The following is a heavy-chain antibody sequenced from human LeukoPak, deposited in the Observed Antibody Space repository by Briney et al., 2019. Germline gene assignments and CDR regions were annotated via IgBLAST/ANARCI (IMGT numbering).Heavy chain of an antibody. CDR3: ARDGDGRINFDY. CDR2: INPNSGGT. J-gene: IGHJ4*02. CDR1: GYTLTGYY. V-gene: IGHV1-2*02. Sequence: ASVKVSCKASGYTLTGYYMHWVRQAPGQGLEWMGWINPNSGGTNYAQKFQGRVTVTRDTSISTDYMELSSLTSDDTAVYYCARDGDGRINFDYWGQGTLVTVSS. D-gene: IGHD3-10*01.